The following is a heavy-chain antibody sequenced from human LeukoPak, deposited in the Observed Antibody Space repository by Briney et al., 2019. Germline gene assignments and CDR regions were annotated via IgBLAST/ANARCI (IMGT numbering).Heavy chain of an antibody. V-gene: IGHV3-7*01. CDR1: GFTFSSYW. CDR2: IKQDGSEK. J-gene: IGHJ4*02. Sequence: GGSLRLSCAASGFTFSSYWMSWVRQAPGKGLEWVANIKQDGSEKYYVDSVKGRFTISRDNAKNSLYLQMNSLRAEDTAVYYCARDFGAHVVVPAAWGQGTLVTVSS. D-gene: IGHD2-2*01. CDR3: ARDFGAHVVVPAA.